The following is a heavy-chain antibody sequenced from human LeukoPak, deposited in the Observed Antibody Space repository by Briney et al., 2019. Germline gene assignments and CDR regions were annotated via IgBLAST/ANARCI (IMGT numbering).Heavy chain of an antibody. D-gene: IGHD3-22*01. V-gene: IGHV4-59*01. CDR2: IYYSGST. J-gene: IGHJ5*02. CDR1: GGSISSYY. CDR3: ARQDSSGYFSWFDP. Sequence: SETLSLTCTVSGGSISSYYWSWIRQPPGKGLEWIGYIYYSGSTNYNPSLKSRVTISVDTSKNQFSLKLSSVTAADTAVYYCARQDSSGYFSWFDPWGQGTLVTVSS.